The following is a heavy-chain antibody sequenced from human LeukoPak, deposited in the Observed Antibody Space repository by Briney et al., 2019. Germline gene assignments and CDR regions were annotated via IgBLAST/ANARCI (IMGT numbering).Heavy chain of an antibody. CDR2: INHSGST. V-gene: IGHV4-34*01. CDR3: ARAGRGYSGYERNRSIDY. Sequence: PSETLSLTCAVYGGSFSGYYWSWIRQPPGKGLEWIGEINHSGSTNYNPSLKSRVTISVDTSKNQFSLKLSSVTAADTAVYYCARAGRGYSGYERNRSIDYWGQGTLVTVSS. D-gene: IGHD5-12*01. CDR1: GGSFSGYY. J-gene: IGHJ4*02.